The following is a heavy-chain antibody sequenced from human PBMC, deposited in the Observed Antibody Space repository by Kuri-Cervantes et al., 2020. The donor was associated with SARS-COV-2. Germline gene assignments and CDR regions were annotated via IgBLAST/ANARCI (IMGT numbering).Heavy chain of an antibody. D-gene: IGHD3-3*01. CDR2: IYYSGST. CDR3: ARGGRGYDFWSGYLWFDP. Sequence: SCTVSGGSISSGGYYWSWIRQPPGKGLEWIGYIYYSGSTYYNPSLKGRVTISVDTSKNQFSLKLSSVTAADTAVYYCARGGRGYDFWSGYLWFDPWGQGTLATVSS. CDR1: GGSISSGGYY. V-gene: IGHV4-31*02. J-gene: IGHJ5*02.